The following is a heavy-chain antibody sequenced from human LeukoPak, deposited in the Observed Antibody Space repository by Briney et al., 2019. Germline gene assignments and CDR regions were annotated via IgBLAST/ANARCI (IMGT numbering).Heavy chain of an antibody. CDR2: IYPGDSDT. CDR1: GYSFTSYW. J-gene: IGHJ6*04. CDR3: ARTETAEHYYYYGMDV. D-gene: IGHD5-18*01. V-gene: IGHV5-51*01. Sequence: GESLKISCKGSGYSFTSYWIGWVRQMPGKGLEWMGIIYPGDSDTRYSPSFQGQVTISADKSISTAYLQWSSLKASDTAMYYCARTETAEHYYYYGMDVWGKGTRSPSPQ.